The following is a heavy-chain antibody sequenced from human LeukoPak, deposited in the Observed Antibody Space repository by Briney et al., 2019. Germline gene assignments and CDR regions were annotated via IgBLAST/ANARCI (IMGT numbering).Heavy chain of an antibody. D-gene: IGHD3-9*01. CDR3: ARDLFFVGERSFDWSGNYYGMDV. Sequence: PGGSLRLSCAASGFTFSSYEMNWVRQAPGKGLEWVSYISSSGSTIYYADSVKGRFTISRDNAKNSLYLQMNSLRAEDTAVYYCARDLFFVGERSFDWSGNYYGMDVWGKGTTVTVSS. V-gene: IGHV3-48*03. CDR2: ISSSGSTI. J-gene: IGHJ6*04. CDR1: GFTFSSYE.